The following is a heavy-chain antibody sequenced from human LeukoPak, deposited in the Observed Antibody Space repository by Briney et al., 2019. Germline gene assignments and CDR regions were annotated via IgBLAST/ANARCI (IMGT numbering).Heavy chain of an antibody. CDR1: GYSISSNNW. D-gene: IGHD4-17*01. J-gene: IGHJ2*01. Sequence: SETLSLTCAVSGYSISSNNWWGWIRQPPGKGLEWIGYIYYSGSTYYNPSLKSRVTMSVDTSMNQFSLKLSSVTAVDTAVYYCARGAAATTTYWYFDLWGRGTLVTVSS. CDR3: ARGAAATTTYWYFDL. CDR2: IYYSGST. V-gene: IGHV4-28*03.